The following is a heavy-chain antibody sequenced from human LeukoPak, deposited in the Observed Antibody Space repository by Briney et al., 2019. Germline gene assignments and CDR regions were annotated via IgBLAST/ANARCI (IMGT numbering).Heavy chain of an antibody. V-gene: IGHV4-30-2*01. J-gene: IGHJ6*04. CDR3: ARTGTRGGYYYYGMDV. Sequence: SQTLSLTCAVSGGSISSGGYSWSWIRQPPGKGLEWIGYIYHSGSTYYNPSLKSRVTISVDRSKNQFSLKLSSVTAADTAVYYCARTGTRGGYYYYGMDVWGKGTTVIVSS. CDR2: IYHSGST. D-gene: IGHD3-10*01. CDR1: GGSISSGGYS.